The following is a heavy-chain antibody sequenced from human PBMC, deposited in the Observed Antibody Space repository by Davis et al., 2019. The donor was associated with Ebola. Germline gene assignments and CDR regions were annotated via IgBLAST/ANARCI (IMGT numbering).Heavy chain of an antibody. D-gene: IGHD3-3*01. CDR2: INPNSGGT. J-gene: IGHJ5*02. CDR1: GYTFTGYY. Sequence: ASVKVSCKASGYTFTGYYMHWVRQAPGQGLEWMGRINPNSGGTNYAQKFQGRVTMTRDTSISTAYMELSRLRSDDTAVYYCARSTIFGVVPNHWGQGTLVTVSS. CDR3: ARSTIFGVVPNH. V-gene: IGHV1-2*06.